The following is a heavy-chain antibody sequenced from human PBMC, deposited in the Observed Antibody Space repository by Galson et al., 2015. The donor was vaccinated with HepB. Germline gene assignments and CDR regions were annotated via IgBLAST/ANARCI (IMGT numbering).Heavy chain of an antibody. CDR2: MGCNGVST. CDR3: AIRHGDYGPYYNGMDV. D-gene: IGHD4-17*01. J-gene: IGHJ6*02. V-gene: IGHV3-23*01. CDR1: GFTFTSSSCA. Sequence: SLRLSCAASGFTFTSSSCAMSWGRQAPGQGLEWVSSMGCNGVSTYYADSVKGRFTTSRDDSKNTLYLQMNSLRGEDTAVYYCAIRHGDYGPYYNGMDVGGQVTTVIVSS.